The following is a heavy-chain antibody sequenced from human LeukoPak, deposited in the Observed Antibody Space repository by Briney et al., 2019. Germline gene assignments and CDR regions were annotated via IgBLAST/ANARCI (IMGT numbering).Heavy chain of an antibody. V-gene: IGHV4-59*08. CDR3: ARHDEGPYYFDY. CDR1: GGSISSYY. Sequence: PSETLSLTCTVSGGSISSYYWSWIRQPPGKGLGWIGYIYYSGSTNYNPSLKSRVTISVDTSKNQFSLKLSSVTAADTAVYYCARHDEGPYYFDYWGQGTLVTVSS. J-gene: IGHJ4*02. CDR2: IYYSGST.